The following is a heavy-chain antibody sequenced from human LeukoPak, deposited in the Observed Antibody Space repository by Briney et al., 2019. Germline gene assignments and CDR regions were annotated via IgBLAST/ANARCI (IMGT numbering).Heavy chain of an antibody. CDR2: ISSSGSTI. J-gene: IGHJ4*02. CDR1: GFTFSDYY. CDR3: ARDISGYYYPLYYFDY. V-gene: IGHV3-11*01. Sequence: GGSLRLSCAASGFTFSDYYMSWIRQAPGKGLEWVSYISSSGSTIYYADSVKGRFTISRDNAKNSLYLQMNSLRAEDTAVYYCARDISGYYYPLYYFDYWGQGTLVTVSS. D-gene: IGHD3-22*01.